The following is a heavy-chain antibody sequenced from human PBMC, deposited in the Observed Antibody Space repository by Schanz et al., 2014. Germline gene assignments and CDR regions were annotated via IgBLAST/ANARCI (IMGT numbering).Heavy chain of an antibody. J-gene: IGHJ4*02. V-gene: IGHV3-23*01. Sequence: EVHLLESGGGLVEPGGSLRLSCATSGFSLDIFAVSWVRQAPGKGLEWVSLISDSGDTAYYADSVKGRFTISRDNFKGALYLQMRSRRAEDTAVYYWAKALESWRGGRCCRGYFDYWGQGTLVNVSA. CDR3: AKALESWRGGRCCRGYFDY. CDR2: ISDSGDTA. CDR1: GFSLDIFA. D-gene: IGHD2-15*01.